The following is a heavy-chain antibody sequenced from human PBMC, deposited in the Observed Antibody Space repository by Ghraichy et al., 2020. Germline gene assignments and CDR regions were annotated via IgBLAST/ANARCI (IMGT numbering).Heavy chain of an antibody. Sequence: SQTLSLTCTVSGGSVSSGSHHWSWIRQPPGKGLEWIGSIYHTGSTNYNPSLKSRVTISVDTSKNQFSLKLRTVTAADTAVYYCARVMTSCWGSDSYSHYFDFWGQGTLVTASS. CDR3: ARVMTSCWGSDSYSHYFDF. D-gene: IGHD2-21*02. CDR1: GGSVSSGSHH. V-gene: IGHV4-61*01. CDR2: IYHTGST. J-gene: IGHJ4*02.